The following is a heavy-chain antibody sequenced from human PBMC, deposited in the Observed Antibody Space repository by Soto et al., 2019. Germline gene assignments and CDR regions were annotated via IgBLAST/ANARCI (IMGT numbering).Heavy chain of an antibody. V-gene: IGHV4-61*01. D-gene: IGHD2-2*01. Sequence: LTRTVSSDTVNSGRDDGRWKNKPPGKALEWTAHIYYSGNTYYNTPLKSRVTISTATPKNQFALKLNSVTAADTAVYYCARDRGVVPVGISSFGKFYYGMDVWGQGTTVTGSS. CDR2: IYYSGNT. CDR1: SDTVNSGRDD. CDR3: ARDRGVVPVGISSFGKFYYGMDV. J-gene: IGHJ6*02.